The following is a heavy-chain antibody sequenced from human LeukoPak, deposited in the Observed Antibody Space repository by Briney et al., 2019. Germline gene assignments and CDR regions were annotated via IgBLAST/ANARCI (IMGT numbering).Heavy chain of an antibody. CDR3: ARHEVGYCSSTSCCTLEAFDY. D-gene: IGHD2-2*02. CDR2: IYYSGST. CDR1: GSSISSSSYY. Sequence: SETLSLTCTVSGSSISSSSYYWGWIRQPPGKGLEWIGSIYYSGSTYYNPSLKSRVTISVDTSKNQFSLKLSPVTAADTAVYYCARHEVGYCSSTSCCTLEAFDYWGQGTLVTVSS. V-gene: IGHV4-39*01. J-gene: IGHJ4*02.